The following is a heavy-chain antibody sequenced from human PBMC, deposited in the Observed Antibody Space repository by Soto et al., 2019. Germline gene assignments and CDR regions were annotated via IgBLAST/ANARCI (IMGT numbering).Heavy chain of an antibody. CDR2: IKSKTDGGTT. CDR1: GFTFSKAW. V-gene: IGHV3-15*07. CDR3: ATGPMATISVVVDY. Sequence: EVQLAESGGGLVKPGGSLRLSCAVSGFTFSKAWMNWVRQAPGKGLEWVGRIKSKTDGGTTDYAAPVKGRFTISRDDSTNAVYLQMNSLKTEDTAVYYCATGPMATISVVVDYWGQGTLVTVSS. J-gene: IGHJ4*02. D-gene: IGHD5-12*01.